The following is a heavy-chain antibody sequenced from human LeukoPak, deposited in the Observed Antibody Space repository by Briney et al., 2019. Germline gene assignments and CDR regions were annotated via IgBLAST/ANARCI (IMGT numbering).Heavy chain of an antibody. CDR2: ISTYNGNT. CDR1: GYSFLSYG. CDR3: ARLNYRPIIKFFDY. V-gene: IGHV1-18*01. Sequence: ASVKVSCKASGYSFLSYGFIWVRQAPGQGLEWMGWISTYNGNTNYAQKLQGRVTMTTDTSTSTAYMELSSLRSDDTAVYYCARLNYRPIIKFFDYWGQGTLVTVPS. D-gene: IGHD4-11*01. J-gene: IGHJ4*02.